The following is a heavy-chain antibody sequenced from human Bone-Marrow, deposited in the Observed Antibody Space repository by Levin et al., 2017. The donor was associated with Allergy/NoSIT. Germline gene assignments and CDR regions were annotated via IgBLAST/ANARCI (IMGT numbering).Heavy chain of an antibody. Sequence: SQTLSLTCTVFGDSISGGYYYWSWIRQPPGRSLEWIGYMYSSGSTSYNPTLKSRLSISVDTSKNQFSLKLSSVTAADTAVYFCARGRYDGRYYFDYWGQGTAVTVSS. CDR3: ARGRYDGRYYFDY. CDR1: GDSISGGYYY. V-gene: IGHV4-30-4*01. J-gene: IGHJ4*02. CDR2: MYSSGST. D-gene: IGHD5-12*01.